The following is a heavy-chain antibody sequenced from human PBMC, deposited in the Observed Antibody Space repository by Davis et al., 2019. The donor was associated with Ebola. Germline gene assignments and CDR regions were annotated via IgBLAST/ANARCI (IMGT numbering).Heavy chain of an antibody. J-gene: IGHJ5*02. V-gene: IGHV1-69*08. CDR2: IIPVVDTK. CDR3: ARGKWFDP. CDR1: GYTFSGYY. Sequence: SVKVSCKASGYTFSGYYMDWVRQAPGQGLEWMGRIIPVVDTKDYAQKFQGRVTLTADKATNTAYMELSGLRFDDTAVYYCARGKWFDPWGQGTLVSVTS.